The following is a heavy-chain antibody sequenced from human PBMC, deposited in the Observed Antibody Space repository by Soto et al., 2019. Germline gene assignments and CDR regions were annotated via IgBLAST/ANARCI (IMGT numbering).Heavy chain of an antibody. V-gene: IGHV3-30-3*01. D-gene: IGHD6-25*01. J-gene: IGHJ4*02. CDR3: AREPWGYSGSAKHFDY. CDR1: GFNFRGFT. Sequence: QVHLVESGGGAVQPGGSLRLSCAASGFNFRGFTMHWVRQAPDKGLEWLSVISYAGDYKNYADSVRGRISISRYNSKNTLFLQMNSLRPDDTAVYFCAREPWGYSGSAKHFDYWGQGSLVIVSS. CDR2: ISYAGDYK.